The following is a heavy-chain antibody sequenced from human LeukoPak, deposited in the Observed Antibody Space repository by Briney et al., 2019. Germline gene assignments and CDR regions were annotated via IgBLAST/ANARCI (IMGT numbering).Heavy chain of an antibody. CDR1: GYTFTGYY. CDR2: INPNSGGT. J-gene: IGHJ4*02. CDR3: ARGGVTIFGVIND. V-gene: IGHV1-2*02. Sequence: GASVKVSCKASGYTFTGYYMHWVRQAPGQGLEWMGWINPNSGGTNSAQKFQGSVTMTRDTSINTAYMELRRLRSDDTAVYYCARGGVTIFGVINDWGQGTLVTVSP. D-gene: IGHD3-3*01.